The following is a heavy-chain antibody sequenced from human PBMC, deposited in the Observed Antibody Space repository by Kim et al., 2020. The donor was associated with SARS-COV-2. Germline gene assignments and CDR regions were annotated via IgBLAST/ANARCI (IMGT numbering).Heavy chain of an antibody. D-gene: IGHD5-12*01. V-gene: IGHV3-73*01. J-gene: IGHJ4*02. Sequence: ALAASVQGRFSVSRDDSRYTAYLQMNSLRTEDTAVYYCTRLSDIISIGHDYWGQGILVTVSS. CDR3: TRLSDIISIGHDY.